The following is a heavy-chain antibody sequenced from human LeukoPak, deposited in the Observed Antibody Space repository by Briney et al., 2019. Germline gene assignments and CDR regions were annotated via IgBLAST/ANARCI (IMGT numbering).Heavy chain of an antibody. CDR3: ARDMDSSSWYYYYYGMDV. D-gene: IGHD6-13*01. V-gene: IGHV3-7*01. CDR2: IKQDGGEK. J-gene: IGHJ6*02. Sequence: GGSLRLSCAATGFTFSLYWMNWVRRAPGKGLEWVANIKQDGGEKNYVDSVKGRFTISRDNAKNSLYLQMNSLRAEDTAVYYCARDMDSSSWYYYYYGMDVWGQGTTVTVSS. CDR1: GFTFSLYW.